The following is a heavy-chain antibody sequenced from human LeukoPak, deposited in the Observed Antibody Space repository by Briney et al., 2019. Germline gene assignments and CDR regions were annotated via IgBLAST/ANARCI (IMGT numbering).Heavy chain of an antibody. CDR3: ARVTGTTRNAMDV. CDR1: GFTFSSYW. Sequence: GGSLRLSCAASGFTFSSYWMHWVRQAPGKGLVWVSRINSDGSSTSYADSVKGRFTISRDNAKNTLYLQMNSLRVEDTAVYYCARVTGTTRNAMDVWGQGTTVTVSS. CDR2: INSDGSST. J-gene: IGHJ6*02. D-gene: IGHD1-1*01. V-gene: IGHV3-74*01.